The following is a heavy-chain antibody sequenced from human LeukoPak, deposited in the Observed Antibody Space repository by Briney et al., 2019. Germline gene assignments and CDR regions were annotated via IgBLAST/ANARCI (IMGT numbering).Heavy chain of an antibody. CDR3: ARATGDKSFDY. Sequence: GGSLRLSCAASGFTFSSYSMNWVRQAPGKGLEWVSYISSSSSTIYYADSVKGRFTISRDNAKNSLYLQMYSLRAEDTAVYYCARATGDKSFDYWGQGTLVTVSS. CDR1: GFTFSSYS. V-gene: IGHV3-48*01. J-gene: IGHJ4*02. CDR2: ISSSSSTI. D-gene: IGHD7-27*01.